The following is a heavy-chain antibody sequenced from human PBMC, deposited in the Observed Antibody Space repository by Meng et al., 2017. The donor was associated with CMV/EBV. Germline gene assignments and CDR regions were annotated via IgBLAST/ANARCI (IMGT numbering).Heavy chain of an antibody. Sequence: GKSLKISCAASGFTFSSYGMHWVRQAPGKGLEWVAFIRYDGSNKYYADSVKGRFTISRDNSKNTLYLQMNSLRAEDTAVYYCAKDQGEVEYYYGSVEYTPDDYYFDYWGQGTLVTVSS. CDR2: IRYDGSNK. CDR3: AKDQGEVEYYYGSVEYTPDDYYFDY. D-gene: IGHD3-10*01. J-gene: IGHJ4*02. V-gene: IGHV3-30*02. CDR1: GFTFSSYG.